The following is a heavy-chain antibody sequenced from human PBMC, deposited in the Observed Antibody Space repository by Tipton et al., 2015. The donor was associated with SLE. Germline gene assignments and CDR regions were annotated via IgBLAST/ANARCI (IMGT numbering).Heavy chain of an antibody. Sequence: LSLTCADSGFTFSSYALSWVRQAPGKGLEWVSVIYSGGSRYYADSVKGRFTISRDNSKNTLYVQMNSLNSEDTAVYYCARWWGGWFDPWGQGTLVTVSS. J-gene: IGHJ5*02. CDR2: IYSGGSR. CDR3: ARWWGGWFDP. D-gene: IGHD2-15*01. V-gene: IGHV3-23*03. CDR1: GFTFSSYA.